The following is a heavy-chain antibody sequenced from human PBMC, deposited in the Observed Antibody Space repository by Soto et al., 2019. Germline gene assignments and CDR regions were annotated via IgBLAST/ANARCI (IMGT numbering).Heavy chain of an antibody. J-gene: IGHJ5*02. CDR3: ARVYPSDTRYGYVGNNWFDP. D-gene: IGHD5-18*01. V-gene: IGHV1-46*03. CDR2: INPTGVST. Sequence: ASVKVSCKSSGYTFSSYYIHWVRQAPGQGLEWMGIINPTGVSTTYAQKFRGRVTMTRDTSTSTVYIELSSLRSEETAVYYCARVYPSDTRYGYVGNNWFDPWGQGTLVTVSS. CDR1: GYTFSSYY.